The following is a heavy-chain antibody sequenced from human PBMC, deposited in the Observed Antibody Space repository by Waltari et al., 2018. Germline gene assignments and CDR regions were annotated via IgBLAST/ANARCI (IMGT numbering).Heavy chain of an antibody. J-gene: IGHJ4*02. Sequence: EVQLVESGGGLVQHGGSRRLSCSSSGCPFSSYGMNWVRQAPGKGLEWVSYISPSSSTITYADSMKGRFTISRDNAKNSLYLQMNSLRADDTAVYYCVREYDSGGAGYWGQGTLVTVSS. D-gene: IGHD3-22*01. V-gene: IGHV3-48*04. CDR2: ISPSSSTI. CDR3: VREYDSGGAGY. CDR1: GCPFSSYG.